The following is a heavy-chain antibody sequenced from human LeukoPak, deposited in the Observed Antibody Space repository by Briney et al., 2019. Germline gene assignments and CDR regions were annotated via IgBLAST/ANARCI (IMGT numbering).Heavy chain of an antibody. V-gene: IGHV1-2*02. CDR1: GYTFTGYY. CDR2: INPNSGGT. J-gene: IGHJ4*02. D-gene: IGHD6-6*01. Sequence: ASVKVSCKASGYTFTGYYMHWVRQAPGQGLEWMGWINPNSGGTNYAQKFQGRVTMTRDTSISTAYMELSRLRSDDTAVYYCARSRGVGAARRLDYWGQGTLVTVSS. CDR3: ARSRGVGAARRLDY.